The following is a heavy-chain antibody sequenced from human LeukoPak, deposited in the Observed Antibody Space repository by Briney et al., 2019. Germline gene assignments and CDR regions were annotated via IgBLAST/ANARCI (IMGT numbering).Heavy chain of an antibody. J-gene: IGHJ4*02. CDR3: ARRSGSITILAYFDY. V-gene: IGHV4-39*01. CDR2: IYYSGST. D-gene: IGHD3-3*01. CDR1: GGSISSSSYY. Sequence: SETLSLTCTVSGGSISSSSYYWGWIRQPPGKGLEWIASIYYSGSTYYNPSLKSRVTISVDTSENQFSLKLSSVTAADTAVYYCARRSGSITILAYFDYWGQGTLVTVSS.